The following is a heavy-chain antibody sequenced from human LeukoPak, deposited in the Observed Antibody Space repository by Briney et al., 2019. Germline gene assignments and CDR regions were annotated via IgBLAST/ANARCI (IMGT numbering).Heavy chain of an antibody. J-gene: IGHJ4*02. V-gene: IGHV6-1*01. CDR3: TRSSAGSLPDKY. Sequence: SQTLSLTCAISGDSVSSNSATWNWIRQSPSRGLEWLGRTYYRSKWYNDYAVSVKSRMTIDPDTSKNQFSLQLNSVTPEDTAVYYCTRSSAGSLPDKYWGRGTLVTVSS. CDR1: GDSVSSNSAT. CDR2: TYYRSKWYN. D-gene: IGHD1-26*01.